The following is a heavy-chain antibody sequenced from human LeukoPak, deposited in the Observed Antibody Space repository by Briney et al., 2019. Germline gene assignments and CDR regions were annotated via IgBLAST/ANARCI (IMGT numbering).Heavy chain of an antibody. CDR1: GYTFTGYY. J-gene: IGHJ4*02. Sequence: ASVKVSCKASGYTFTGYYIHWVRQAPGQGLEWMGWINPNGGGTNYAQKFQGRVTITRDTSVSTAYMELGRLRSDDTAVYYCARDWGSLTGDVGGVDYWGQGTLVTVSS. V-gene: IGHV1-2*02. CDR3: ARDWGSLTGDVGGVDY. CDR2: INPNGGGT. D-gene: IGHD7-27*01.